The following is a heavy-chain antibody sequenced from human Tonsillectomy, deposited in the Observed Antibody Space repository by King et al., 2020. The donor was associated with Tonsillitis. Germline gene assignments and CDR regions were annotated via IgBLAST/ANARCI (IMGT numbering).Heavy chain of an antibody. CDR3: AKEIKQVAGDWYFDL. D-gene: IGHD6-19*01. CDR1: GFPFSRYG. Sequence: VQLVESGGGVVQPGRSLRLSCAASGFPFSRYGMPWVRQSPGEGLEGGAGIGNDGRGTYYADSVKGRFNPSRDNSENTLYMQMNSLGVEDTAVYYCAKEIKQVAGDWYFDLWGRGTLVIVSS. J-gene: IGHJ2*01. CDR2: IGNDGRGT. V-gene: IGHV3-30*18.